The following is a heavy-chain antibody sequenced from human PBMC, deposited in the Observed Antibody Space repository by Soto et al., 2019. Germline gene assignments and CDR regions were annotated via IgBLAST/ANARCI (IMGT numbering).Heavy chain of an antibody. D-gene: IGHD1-26*01. CDR2: ISASGGYK. Sequence: GGSLRLSCAASGFNFNTYSMNWVRQAPGKGLEWVSFISASGGYKYYADSVRGRFTISRDNAKKSVYLEMNSLTADDTAVYYCAGERSALPGARDAMDVWGQGTTVTVSS. CDR3: AGERSALPGARDAMDV. V-gene: IGHV3-21*01. CDR1: GFNFNTYS. J-gene: IGHJ6*02.